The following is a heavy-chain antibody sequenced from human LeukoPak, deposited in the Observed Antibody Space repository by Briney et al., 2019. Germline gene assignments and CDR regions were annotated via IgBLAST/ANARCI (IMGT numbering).Heavy chain of an antibody. CDR2: ISPKNGDT. D-gene: IGHD4-17*01. V-gene: IGHV1-18*01. Sequence: GASVKLSCKASNYTFSDYTINWVRQAPGQGLEWMGWISPKNGDTNPAQRFQGRVTMTTETSTTTAYMDLRNLTSDDTAVYFCARGPLCGDYYCDFWGQGTLVTVSS. J-gene: IGHJ4*02. CDR3: ARGPLCGDYYCDF. CDR1: NYTFSDYT.